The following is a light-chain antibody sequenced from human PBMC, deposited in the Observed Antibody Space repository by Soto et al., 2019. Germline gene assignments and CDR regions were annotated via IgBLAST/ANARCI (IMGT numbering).Light chain of an antibody. CDR2: KAS. CDR3: QQYNSYPLT. V-gene: IGKV1-5*03. CDR1: QSISSW. Sequence: DIQMTQSPSTLCASVGDRVTITCRASQSISSWLAWYKQKPGKAPKILIYKASSLESGVPSRFSGSGSGTEFTLTISSLQPDDFATYYCQQYNSYPLTFGGGTKV. J-gene: IGKJ4*01.